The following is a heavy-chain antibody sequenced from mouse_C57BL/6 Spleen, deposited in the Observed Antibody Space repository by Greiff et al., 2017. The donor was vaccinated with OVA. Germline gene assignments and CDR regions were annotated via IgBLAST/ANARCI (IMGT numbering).Heavy chain of an antibody. V-gene: IGHV1-63*01. CDR2: IYPGGGYT. Sequence: QVQLQQSGAELVRPGTSVKMSCKASGYTFTNYWIGWAKQRPGHGLEWIGDIYPGGGYTNYNEKFKGKATLTADKSSSTAYMQFSSLTSEDSAIYYCARGGYGDDEGAWFAYWGQGTLVTVSA. CDR3: ARGGYGDDEGAWFAY. CDR1: GYTFTNYW. J-gene: IGHJ3*01. D-gene: IGHD2-2*01.